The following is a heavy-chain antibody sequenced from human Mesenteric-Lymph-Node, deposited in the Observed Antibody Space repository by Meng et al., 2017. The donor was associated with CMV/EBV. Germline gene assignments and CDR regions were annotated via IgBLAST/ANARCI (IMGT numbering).Heavy chain of an antibody. V-gene: IGHV3-9*01. CDR1: GFTFGDSA. CDR3: AKEPNAVCCLPAGMEV. CDR2: ISWNSASI. Sequence: GGSLRLSCTASGFTFGDSAMHWVRQAPGKGLEWVSGISWNSASITYADSVKGRFTISRDNAKNSLYLEMNSLRAEDTAFYYCAKEPNAVCCLPAGMEVWGQGTTVTVSS. D-gene: IGHD2-8*01. J-gene: IGHJ6*02.